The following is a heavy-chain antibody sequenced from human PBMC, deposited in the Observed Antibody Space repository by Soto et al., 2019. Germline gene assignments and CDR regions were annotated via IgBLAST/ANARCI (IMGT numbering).Heavy chain of an antibody. Sequence: GGSLRLSXAASGFTFSSYWMHWVRQAPGKGLVWVSRINSDGSSTSYADSVKGRFTISRDNAKNTLYLQMNSLRAEDTAVYYCARGGQLWFGELLYYYYYMDVWGKGTTVTVSS. D-gene: IGHD3-10*01. J-gene: IGHJ6*03. CDR2: INSDGSST. CDR3: ARGGQLWFGELLYYYYYMDV. CDR1: GFTFSSYW. V-gene: IGHV3-74*01.